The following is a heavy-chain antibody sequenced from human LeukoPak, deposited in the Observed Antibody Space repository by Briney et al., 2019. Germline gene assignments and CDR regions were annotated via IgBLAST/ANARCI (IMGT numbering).Heavy chain of an antibody. V-gene: IGHV4-39*01. CDR1: GGSISSSSYY. J-gene: IGHJ4*02. CDR2: IYYSGST. D-gene: IGHD6-13*01. Sequence: SETLSLTCTVSGGSISSSSYYWGWIRQPPGKGLEWIGSIYYSGSTYYNPSLKSRVTISVDTSKNQFSLKPSSVTAADTAVYYCATPYSSSWFGFDYWGQGTLVTVSS. CDR3: ATPYSSSWFGFDY.